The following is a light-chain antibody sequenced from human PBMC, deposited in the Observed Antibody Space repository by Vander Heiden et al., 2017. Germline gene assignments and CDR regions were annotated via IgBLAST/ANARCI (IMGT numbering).Light chain of an antibody. Sequence: QSELTQPPSVPGAPGQGVTITCTRSRSNSGTGYDVHWYQQRPGTAPKLLIYDNNNRPSGVPARFSGSKSGTSVSLAITGLQAEDEADYYCQAYDSRVSGWVFGGGTRLTVL. V-gene: IGLV1-40*01. CDR1: RSNSGTGYD. CDR2: DNN. J-gene: IGLJ3*02. CDR3: QAYDSRVSGWV.